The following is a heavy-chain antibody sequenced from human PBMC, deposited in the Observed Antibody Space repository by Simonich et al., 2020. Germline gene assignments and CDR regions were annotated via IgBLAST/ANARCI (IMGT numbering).Heavy chain of an antibody. J-gene: IGHJ6*03. CDR2: IKPNNGGT. Sequence: QVQLVQSGAEVKKPGASVKVSCKASGYTFTGYYMHWVRQAPGQGLEGMGLIKPNNGGTNDAQKFQGRVTMTRDTSISTAYMELSRLRSDDTAVYYCARGALTGDYYYMDVWGKGTTVTVSS. V-gene: IGHV1-2*02. CDR1: GYTFTGYY. D-gene: IGHD7-27*01. CDR3: ARGALTGDYYYMDV.